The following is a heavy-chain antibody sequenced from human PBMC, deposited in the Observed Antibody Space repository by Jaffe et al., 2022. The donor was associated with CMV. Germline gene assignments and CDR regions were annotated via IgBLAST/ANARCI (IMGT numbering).Heavy chain of an antibody. D-gene: IGHD1-26*01. J-gene: IGHJ3*02. Sequence: EVQLVQSGAEVKKPGESLRISCKGSGYSFTSYWISWVRQMPGKGLEWMGRIDPSDSYTNYSPSFQGHVTISADKSISTAYLQWSSLKASDTAMYYCASSEGAARGPKDAFDIWGQGTMVTVSS. CDR3: ASSEGAARGPKDAFDI. V-gene: IGHV5-10-1*03. CDR2: IDPSDSYT. CDR1: GYSFTSYW.